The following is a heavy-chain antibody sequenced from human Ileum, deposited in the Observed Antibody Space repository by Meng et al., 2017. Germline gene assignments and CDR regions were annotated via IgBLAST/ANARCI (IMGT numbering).Heavy chain of an antibody. J-gene: IGHJ4*01. CDR1: GFTFSNYA. V-gene: IGHV1-3*01. CDR2: IHAGSGDT. D-gene: IGHD6-6*01. Sequence: QVHFVQSGAEVKKPGASVRISCKASGFTFSNYASYWVRQAPGQSLEWLGWIHAGSGDTKFSQTFQGRLTFDRDTSADTVYMELSSLTSGDRAVYYCGRGRASFYFDFLGQGTLVTVSS. CDR3: GRGRASFYFDF.